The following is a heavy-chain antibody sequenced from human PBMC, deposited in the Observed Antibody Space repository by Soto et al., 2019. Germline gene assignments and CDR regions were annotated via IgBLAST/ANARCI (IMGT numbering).Heavy chain of an antibody. CDR2: IWSDGSNK. CDR3: ARYYYDSSGYYPL. D-gene: IGHD3-22*01. J-gene: IGHJ4*02. V-gene: IGHV3-33*01. Sequence: QVQLVESGGGVVQPGRSLRLSCAASGFTFSSYGMHWVRQAPGKGLEWVAVIWSDGSNKYYADSVKGRFTISRDNSKNTLYLQMTSPSAEDTAVYYCARYYYDSSGYYPLWGQGTLVTVSS. CDR1: GFTFSSYG.